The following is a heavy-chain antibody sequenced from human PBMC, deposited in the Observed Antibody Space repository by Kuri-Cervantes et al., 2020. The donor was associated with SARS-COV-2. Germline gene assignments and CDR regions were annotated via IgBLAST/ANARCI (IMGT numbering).Heavy chain of an antibody. CDR2: INPDGSYT. V-gene: IGHV3-74*01. J-gene: IGHJ4*02. CDR3: VRDGDHWNFDY. Sequence: GGSLRLSCAASGFTFSGHWIHWVRQAPGKGLVWVSRINPDGSYTNNADSVKGRYTLSRDNAKNMLFLQMNSLRAKDTAVYYCVRDGDHWNFDYWGQGTLVTVSS. CDR1: GFTFSGHW. D-gene: IGHD1-1*01.